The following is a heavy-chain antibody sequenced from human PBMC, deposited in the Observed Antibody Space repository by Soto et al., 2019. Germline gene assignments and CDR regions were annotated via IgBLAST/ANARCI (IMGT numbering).Heavy chain of an antibody. CDR2: SYHSGST. V-gene: IGHV4-30-2*01. CDR3: ARVPSP. CDR1: GGSISSGGYS. J-gene: IGHJ5*02. Sequence: QLQLQESGSGLVKPSQTLSLTFAVSGGSISSGGYSWSWIRQPPGKGLEWIGYSYHSGSTYYNPSLKSRVTIQVARSKHQSSLKLSSVTAAATAVYYCARVPSPWGQGPRVTVSS.